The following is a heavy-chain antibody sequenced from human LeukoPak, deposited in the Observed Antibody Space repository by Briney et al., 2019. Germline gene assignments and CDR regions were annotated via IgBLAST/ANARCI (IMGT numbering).Heavy chain of an antibody. J-gene: IGHJ6*03. CDR3: ARVGGGEAKSVPYYDFWSGGTGYYYYYMDV. CDR2: IYHSGST. D-gene: IGHD3-3*01. V-gene: IGHV4-38-2*02. Sequence: SETLSLTCTVSGYSISSGYYWGWIRQPPGKGLEWIGSIYHSGSTYYNPSLKSRVTISVDTSKNQFSLKLSSVTAADTAVYYCARVGGGEAKSVPYYDFWSGGTGYYYYYMDVRGKGTTVTVSS. CDR1: GYSISSGYY.